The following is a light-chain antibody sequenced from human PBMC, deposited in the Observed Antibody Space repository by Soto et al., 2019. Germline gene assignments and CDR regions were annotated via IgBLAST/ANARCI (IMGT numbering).Light chain of an antibody. CDR2: GAS. CDR1: HSVSSSY. V-gene: IGKV3-20*01. Sequence: EIVLTQSPGTLSLSPGERATLSCRASHSVSSSYLAWYQQKPGQAPRLLIYGASSRATGIPDRFSGSGPGTDFTLTISRLEPEDFAVYYCQQYGSSPFTFGPGTKVDIK. CDR3: QQYGSSPFT. J-gene: IGKJ3*01.